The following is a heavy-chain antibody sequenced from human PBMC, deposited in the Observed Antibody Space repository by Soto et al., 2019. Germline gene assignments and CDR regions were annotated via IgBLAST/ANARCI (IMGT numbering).Heavy chain of an antibody. J-gene: IGHJ6*03. V-gene: IGHV1-2*04. D-gene: IGHD6-19*01. CDR3: ARGIAVAGRYYYYYYMDV. Sequence: ASVKVSCKASGYTFTGYYMHWVRQAPGQGLEWMGWINPNSGGTNYAQKFQGWVTMTRDTSISTAYMELSRLRSDDTAVYYCARGIAVAGRYYYYYYMDVWGKGTTVTVS. CDR2: INPNSGGT. CDR1: GYTFTGYY.